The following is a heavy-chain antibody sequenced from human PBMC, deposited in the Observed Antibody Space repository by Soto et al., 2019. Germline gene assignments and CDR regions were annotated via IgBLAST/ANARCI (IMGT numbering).Heavy chain of an antibody. D-gene: IGHD2-8*01. V-gene: IGHV4-31*03. CDR1: GGSISSGGYY. CDR2: IYYSGST. CDR3: ARTTTSRYCSNGVCPKIKPLYSFDY. Sequence: SETLSLTCTVSGGSISSGGYYWSWIRQHPGKGLEWIGYIYYSGSTYYNPSLKSRVTISVDTSKNQFSLKLSSVTAADTAVYYLARTTTSRYCSNGVCPKIKPLYSFDYWGQGTLVT. J-gene: IGHJ4*02.